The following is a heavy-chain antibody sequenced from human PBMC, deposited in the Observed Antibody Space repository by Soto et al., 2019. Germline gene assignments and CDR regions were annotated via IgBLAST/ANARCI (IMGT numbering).Heavy chain of an antibody. CDR1: GGSVSSGSYY. Sequence: QVQLQESGPGLVKPSETLSLTCTVSGGSVSSGSYYWSWIRQPPGKGLEWIGYIYYSGSTNFNPSLKSRVTEAVDTSKNQFSLKLSSVTAADTAVYYCARDRGTDLIGRRNDIWGKGTMVTVS. CDR3: ARDRGTDLIGRRNDI. V-gene: IGHV4-61*01. CDR2: IYYSGST. D-gene: IGHD3-22*01. J-gene: IGHJ3*02.